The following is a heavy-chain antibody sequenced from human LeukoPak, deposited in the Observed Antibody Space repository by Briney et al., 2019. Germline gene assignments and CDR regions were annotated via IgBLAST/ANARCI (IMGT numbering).Heavy chain of an antibody. V-gene: IGHV4-59*01. CDR3: VRANYFDY. CDR2: IYYSGST. J-gene: IGHJ4*02. CDR1: GGSINSYY. Sequence: SETLSLTCTVSGGSINSYYWGWIRQPPGKGLEWIGDIYYSGSTNYNPSLKSRLTISVDTSKNHFSLKLSSVTAADTAVYYCVRANYFDYWGQGTLVTVSS.